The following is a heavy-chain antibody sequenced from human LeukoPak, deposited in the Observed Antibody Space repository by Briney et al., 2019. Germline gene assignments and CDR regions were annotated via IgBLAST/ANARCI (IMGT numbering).Heavy chain of an antibody. CDR2: IYYSGSS. CDR3: ARVPRSYYYYYYMDV. J-gene: IGHJ6*03. V-gene: IGHV4-59*01. CDR1: GGSISGYH. Sequence: SETLSLTCNVSGGSISGYHWSWIRQPPGKGLEWLGYIYYSGSSNYNPSLKSRVTISADTSKNQFSLKLSSVTAADTAVYYCARVPRSYYYYYYMDVWGKGATVTVSS.